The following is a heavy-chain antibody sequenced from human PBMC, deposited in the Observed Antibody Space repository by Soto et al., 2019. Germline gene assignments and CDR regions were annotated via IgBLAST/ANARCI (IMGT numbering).Heavy chain of an antibody. Sequence: QVQLVESGGGVVQPGRSLRLSCAASGFTFSSYDVHWVRQAPGKGLEWVAIIWSDGSNKYYADSVKGRFTISRDNSKNTLYMQMNSLRAEDTAVYYCARGFMGYIGHKLERRGWYYGMDVWGQGTTVTVSS. J-gene: IGHJ6*02. D-gene: IGHD1-1*01. CDR2: IWSDGSNK. CDR3: ARGFMGYIGHKLERRGWYYGMDV. V-gene: IGHV3-33*01. CDR1: GFTFSSYD.